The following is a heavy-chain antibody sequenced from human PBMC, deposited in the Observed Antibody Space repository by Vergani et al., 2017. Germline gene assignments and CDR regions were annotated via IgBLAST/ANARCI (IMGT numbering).Heavy chain of an antibody. CDR3: ARGRGYCSSTSCYQDY. CDR2: INHSGST. V-gene: IGHV4-34*01. Sequence: QVQLQQWGAGLLKPSETLSLTCAVYGGSFSGYYWSWIRQPPGKGLEWIGEINHSGSTNYNPSLKSLVTISVDTSKNQFSLKLSSVTAADTAVDYCARGRGYCSSTSCYQDYWGQGTLVTVSS. D-gene: IGHD2-2*01. CDR1: GGSFSGYY. J-gene: IGHJ4*02.